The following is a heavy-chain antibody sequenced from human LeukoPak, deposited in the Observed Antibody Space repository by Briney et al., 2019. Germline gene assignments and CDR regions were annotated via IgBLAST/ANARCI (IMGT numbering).Heavy chain of an antibody. J-gene: IGHJ4*02. CDR3: ARDLREYYDSSGSADY. CDR2: FSAYNGNT. Sequence: GASVKVSCKASGYTFTSYGISWVRQAPGQGLEWMGWFSAYNGNTNYAHKLQGRVTMTTDTSTSTAYMELRSLRSDDTAVYYCARDLREYYDSSGSADYWGQGTLVTVSS. V-gene: IGHV1-18*01. CDR1: GYTFTSYG. D-gene: IGHD3-22*01.